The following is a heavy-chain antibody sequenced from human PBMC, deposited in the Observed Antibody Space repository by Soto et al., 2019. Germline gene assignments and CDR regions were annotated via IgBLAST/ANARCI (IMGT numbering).Heavy chain of an antibody. Sequence: PGGSLRLSCAASGFTFSSYEMNWVRQAPGKGLEWVSYISSSGSTIYYADSVKGRFTISRDNAKNSLYLQMNSLRAEDTAVYYCARAQTYYDFWSGYYYYFDYWGQGT. CDR2: ISSSGSTI. CDR3: ARAQTYYDFWSGYYYYFDY. V-gene: IGHV3-48*03. CDR1: GFTFSSYE. J-gene: IGHJ4*02. D-gene: IGHD3-3*01.